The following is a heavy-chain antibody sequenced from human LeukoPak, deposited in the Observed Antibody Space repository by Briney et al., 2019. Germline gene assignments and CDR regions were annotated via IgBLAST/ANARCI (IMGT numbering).Heavy chain of an antibody. CDR1: GYSFTKYW. Sequence: GESLQTSCKGSGYSFTKYWIGWVRQMPGKGLEWMGIIYPGDSDTRYSPSFQGQVTISADKSISTAYLQWSSLKASDTAMYYCAKHLYSGYDSNFDYWGQGTLVTVSS. V-gene: IGHV5-51*01. J-gene: IGHJ4*02. D-gene: IGHD5-12*01. CDR2: IYPGDSDT. CDR3: AKHLYSGYDSNFDY.